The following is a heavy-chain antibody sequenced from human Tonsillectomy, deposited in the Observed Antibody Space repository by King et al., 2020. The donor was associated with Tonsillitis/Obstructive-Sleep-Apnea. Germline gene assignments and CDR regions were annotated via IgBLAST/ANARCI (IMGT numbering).Heavy chain of an antibody. CDR3: TRAKWDSSSWYIDY. CDR1: GFTFGDYA. V-gene: IGHV3-49*04. Sequence: VQLVESGGGLVQSGRSLRLSCTASGFTFGDYAMSWVRQAPGKGLEWVGFIRSKAYGGTTEYAASVKGRFTISRDDSKSIAYLQMNSLKTEDTAVYYCTRAKWDSSSWYIDYWGQGTLVTVSS. D-gene: IGHD6-13*01. J-gene: IGHJ4*02. CDR2: IRSKAYGGTT.